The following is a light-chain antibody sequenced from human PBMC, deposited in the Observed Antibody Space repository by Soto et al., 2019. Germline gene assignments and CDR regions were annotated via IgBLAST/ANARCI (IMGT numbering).Light chain of an antibody. V-gene: IGKV1-39*01. J-gene: IGKJ1*01. Sequence: DIQMTQSPCSLSASVGDRVTITCRASQSISWYLNWYQQKPGKAPKLLIYTASSLQSGVPSRFSGSGSGTDFTLTITSLQPEDFATYYCQQSFSTLWTFGQGTKVEIK. CDR2: TAS. CDR1: QSISWY. CDR3: QQSFSTLWT.